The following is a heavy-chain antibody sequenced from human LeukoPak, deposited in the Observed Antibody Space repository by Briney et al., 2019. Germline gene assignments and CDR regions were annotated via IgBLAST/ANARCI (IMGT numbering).Heavy chain of an antibody. D-gene: IGHD3-9*01. V-gene: IGHV3-53*01. J-gene: IGHJ4*02. CDR3: AAGVYSDWLLSDKYFDY. CDR1: GFTVSSNY. Sequence: GGSLRLSCAASGFTVSSNYMTWVRQAPGKGLEWVSVLYSGGSTYYADSVKGRFTISRDNSKNTLYLQMNSLRAEDTAVYYCAAGVYSDWLLSDKYFDYWGQGSLVTVSS. CDR2: LYSGGST.